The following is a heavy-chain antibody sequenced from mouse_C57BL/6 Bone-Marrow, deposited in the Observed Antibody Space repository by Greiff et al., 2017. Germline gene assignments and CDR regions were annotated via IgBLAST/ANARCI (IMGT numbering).Heavy chain of an antibody. V-gene: IGHV1-55*01. J-gene: IGHJ3*01. CDR3: DYGSGPY. Sequence: QVQLQQPGAELVKPGASVKMSCTASGYTFTSYWITWVKQRPGQGLEWIGDIYPGSGSTNYNEKFKSKATLTADKSSSTAYMELRSLTTEDSAVYFCDYGSGPYWGQGTLVTVSA. CDR2: IYPGSGST. D-gene: IGHD1-1*01. CDR1: GYTFTSYW.